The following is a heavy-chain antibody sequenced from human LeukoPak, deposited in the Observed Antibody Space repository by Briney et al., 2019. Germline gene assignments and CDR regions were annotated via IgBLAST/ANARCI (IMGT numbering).Heavy chain of an antibody. CDR3: ARGKGSAHDSFDI. V-gene: IGHV1-2*02. Sequence: GASVKVSCKASGYTFTGYYINWMRQAPGEGLEWMGWMNPNSGDTSYAQKFQGRVTMTRDTPISIAYMELSRLRPDDTAVYYCARGKGSAHDSFDIWGQGTMVTVSS. J-gene: IGHJ3*02. D-gene: IGHD2-15*01. CDR2: MNPNSGDT. CDR1: GYTFTGYY.